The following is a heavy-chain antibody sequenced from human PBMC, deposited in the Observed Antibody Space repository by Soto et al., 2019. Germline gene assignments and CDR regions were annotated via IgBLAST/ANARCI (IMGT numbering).Heavy chain of an antibody. J-gene: IGHJ4*02. Sequence: EVQLLESGGGLVQPGGSLRLSCAASGFTFSTYAMSWVRQAPGKGLEWVSVINPSGGTTYYADSVKGRFTISRDNSKNTLFLQMNSLGVEDTAVYYWAKDEFIRGGPRGGGDYWGQGTLVIVSS. CDR3: AKDEFIRGGPRGGGDY. CDR2: INPSGGTT. D-gene: IGHD3-10*01. V-gene: IGHV3-23*01. CDR1: GFTFSTYA.